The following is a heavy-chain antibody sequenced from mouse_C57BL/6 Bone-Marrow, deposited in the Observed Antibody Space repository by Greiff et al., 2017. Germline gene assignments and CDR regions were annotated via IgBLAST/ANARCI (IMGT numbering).Heavy chain of an antibody. J-gene: IGHJ1*03. CDR3: ARDALYGSSPHWYFDV. CDR1: GFTFSDFY. D-gene: IGHD1-1*01. Sequence: DVKLVESGGGLVQSGRSLRLSCATSGFTFSDFYMEWVRQAPGKGLEWIAASRNKANDYTTEYSASVKGRFIVSRDTSQSILYLQMNALRAEDTAIYYCARDALYGSSPHWYFDVWGTGTTVTVSS. V-gene: IGHV7-1*01. CDR2: SRNKANDYTT.